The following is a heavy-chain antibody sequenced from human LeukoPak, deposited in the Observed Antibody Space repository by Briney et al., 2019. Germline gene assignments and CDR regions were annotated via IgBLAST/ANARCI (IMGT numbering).Heavy chain of an antibody. D-gene: IGHD6-19*01. CDR1: GGSISSYY. CDR3: ARENRYGYSSGWYADY. J-gene: IGHJ4*02. Sequence: PSETLSLTCTVSGGSISSYYWSWIRQPPGKGLEWIGYIYYSGSTNYNPSLKSRVTISVDTSKNQFSLKLSSVTAADTAVYYCARENRYGYSSGWYADYWGQGTLVTVSS. V-gene: IGHV4-59*01. CDR2: IYYSGST.